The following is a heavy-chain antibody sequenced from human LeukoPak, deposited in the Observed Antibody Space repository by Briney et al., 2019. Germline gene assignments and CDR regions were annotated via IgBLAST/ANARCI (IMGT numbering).Heavy chain of an antibody. CDR2: ISSDTGGT. CDR1: GYTFTGSF. V-gene: IGHV1-2*02. CDR3: VRADPADY. Sequence: ASVKVSCKVSGYTFTGSFIHWVRQAPGQGLEWMGWISSDTGGTKFARKFQGRVTMTRDTSISTAYVELRSLRSDDTAVYYCVRADPADYWGQGTRITVSS. J-gene: IGHJ4*02. D-gene: IGHD2-2*01.